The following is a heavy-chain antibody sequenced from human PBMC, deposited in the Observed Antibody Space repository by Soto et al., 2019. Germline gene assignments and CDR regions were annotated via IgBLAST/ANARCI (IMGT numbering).Heavy chain of an antibody. D-gene: IGHD6-6*01. V-gene: IGHV3-23*01. J-gene: IGHJ4*02. CDR3: STAPSSSSGY. CDR2: ITGSGATT. Sequence: GGSLRLSCAASRFTFINYDMSWVRQAPGKGLEWVSTITGSGATTYYADSVKGRFTISRDNPKNTLYLQMNSLRVEDTGVYFCSTAPSSSSGYWGQGTLVTVYS. CDR1: RFTFINYD.